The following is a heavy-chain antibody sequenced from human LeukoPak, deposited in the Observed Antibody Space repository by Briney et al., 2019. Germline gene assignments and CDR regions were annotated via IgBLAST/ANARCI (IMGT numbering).Heavy chain of an antibody. Sequence: ASVKVSCKASGYTFTGYYMHWVRQAPGQGLEWMGWISAYNGNTNYAQKLQGRVTMTTDTSTSTAYMELRSLRSDDTAVYYCARDRGPYDYVWGSGRGDAFDIWGQGTMVTVSS. V-gene: IGHV1-18*04. CDR3: ARDRGPYDYVWGSGRGDAFDI. D-gene: IGHD3-16*01. CDR2: ISAYNGNT. CDR1: GYTFTGYY. J-gene: IGHJ3*02.